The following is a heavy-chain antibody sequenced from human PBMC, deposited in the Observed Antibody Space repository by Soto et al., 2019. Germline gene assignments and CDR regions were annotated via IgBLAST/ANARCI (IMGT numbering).Heavy chain of an antibody. V-gene: IGHV3-30*18. CDR3: AKDVASVTIFGVGLHRPDH. CDR1: GFSFSSFG. D-gene: IGHD3-3*01. CDR2: MSYHGINK. J-gene: IGHJ4*02. Sequence: QLQLVESGGGVVQPGGSLRLSCAASGFSFSSFGMHWVRQAPGKGPEWVAFMSYHGINKYYGDSVRGRFTISRDNSNNTLFLQMNSLRAEDTAVYYCAKDVASVTIFGVGLHRPDHWGQGSLVTVSS.